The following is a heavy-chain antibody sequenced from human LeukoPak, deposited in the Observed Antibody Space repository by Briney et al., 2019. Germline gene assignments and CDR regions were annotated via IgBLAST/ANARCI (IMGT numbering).Heavy chain of an antibody. CDR3: ARDPPSAVAGHFDY. D-gene: IGHD6-19*01. CDR1: GFTFSSYW. J-gene: IGHJ4*02. V-gene: IGHV3-7*01. Sequence: PGGSLRLSCAASGFTFSSYWMTWVRQAPGEGLEWVANINQDGSEKYYVDSVKGRFTISRDNAKNSLYLQMNSLRAEDTAVYYCARDPPSAVAGHFDYWGQGTLVTVSS. CDR2: INQDGSEK.